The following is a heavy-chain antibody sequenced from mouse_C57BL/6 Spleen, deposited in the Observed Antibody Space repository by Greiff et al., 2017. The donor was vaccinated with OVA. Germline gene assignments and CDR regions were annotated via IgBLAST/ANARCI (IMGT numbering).Heavy chain of an antibody. Sequence: QVQLQQPGTELVKPGASVKLSCKASGYTFTSYWMHWVKQRPGQGLEWIGNINPSNGGTNYNEKFKSKATLTVDKSSSTAYMQLSCLTSEDSAVYYCARSPYYYGSSPYYFDYWGQGTTLTVSS. CDR3: ARSPYYYGSSPYYFDY. J-gene: IGHJ2*01. CDR1: GYTFTSYW. V-gene: IGHV1-53*01. D-gene: IGHD1-1*01. CDR2: INPSNGGT.